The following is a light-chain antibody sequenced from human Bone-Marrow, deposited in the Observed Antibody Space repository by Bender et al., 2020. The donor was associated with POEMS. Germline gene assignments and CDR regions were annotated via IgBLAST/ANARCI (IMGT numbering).Light chain of an antibody. CDR2: GYN. Sequence: QSALTQPASVSGSPGQSITISCTGSNTDFGDNNYVSWYQQHPGRAPKLLIYGYNNRPSGVPDRFSGSKSGTSASLAITGLQAEDEGDYYCQSYDNSLGGWVFGGGTKLTVL. CDR3: QSYDNSLGGWV. V-gene: IGLV2-14*03. CDR1: NTDFGDNNY. J-gene: IGLJ3*02.